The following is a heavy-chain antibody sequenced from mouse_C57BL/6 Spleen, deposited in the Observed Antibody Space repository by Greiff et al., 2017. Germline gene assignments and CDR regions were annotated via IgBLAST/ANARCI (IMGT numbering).Heavy chain of an antibody. Sequence: VQLQQSGAELVKPGASVKLSCKASGYTFTSYWMQWVKQRPGQGLEWIGEIDPSDSYTNYNQKFKGKATLTVDTSSSTAYMQLSSLTSEDSAVYYCARGNLYAMDYWGQGTSVTVSS. V-gene: IGHV1-50*01. CDR1: GYTFTSYW. J-gene: IGHJ4*01. CDR3: ARGNLYAMDY. CDR2: IDPSDSYT. D-gene: IGHD2-1*01.